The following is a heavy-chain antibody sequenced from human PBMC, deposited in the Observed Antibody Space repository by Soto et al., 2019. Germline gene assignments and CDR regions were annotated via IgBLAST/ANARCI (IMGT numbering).Heavy chain of an antibody. J-gene: IGHJ6*02. Sequence: ASVKVSCKASGYTFTSYGISWVRQAPGQGLEWMGWISAYNGNTNYAQKLQGRVTMTTDTSTSTAYMELRSLRSDDTAVYYCARDRGSRPYCSGWYWYYYYGMDVWGQGTTVTVSS. CDR2: ISAYNGNT. CDR3: ARDRGSRPYCSGWYWYYYYGMDV. V-gene: IGHV1-18*04. D-gene: IGHD6-19*01. CDR1: GYTFTSYG.